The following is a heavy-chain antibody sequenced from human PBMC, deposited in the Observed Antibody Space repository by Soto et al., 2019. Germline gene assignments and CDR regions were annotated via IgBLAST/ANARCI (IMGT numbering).Heavy chain of an antibody. D-gene: IGHD2-15*01. J-gene: IGHJ6*02. CDR3: ARDSHSNMDA. CDR2: IYSDGTST. Sequence: GGSLRLSCTASGFTFSDYWMHWVRQAPGKGLVWVSRIYSDGTSTIYADSAKGRFTISRDNAKNTLYLQMNSLRAEDTAVYYCARDSHSNMDAWGQGTTVTVYS. CDR1: GFTFSDYW. V-gene: IGHV3-74*01.